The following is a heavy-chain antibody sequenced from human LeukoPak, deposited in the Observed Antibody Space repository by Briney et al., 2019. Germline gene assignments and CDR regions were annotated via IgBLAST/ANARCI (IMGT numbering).Heavy chain of an antibody. CDR2: ITPDIETA. V-gene: IGHV1-69*08. Sequence: GASVKVSCKTSGGTFLSHTFSWVRQAPGKGLEWMGKITPDIETANYAQTLQGRVSIYADKSTTTVYMDLSGLRPDDTAVYYCARVNLRGSNYNWFDPWGQGTRVTVSS. D-gene: IGHD3-10*01. J-gene: IGHJ5*02. CDR1: GGTFLSHT. CDR3: ARVNLRGSNYNWFDP.